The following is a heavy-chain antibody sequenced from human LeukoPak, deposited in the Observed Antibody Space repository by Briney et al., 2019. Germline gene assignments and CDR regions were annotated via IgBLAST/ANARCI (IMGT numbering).Heavy chain of an antibody. CDR1: GGSFSGYY. J-gene: IGHJ3*02. V-gene: IGHV4-34*01. CDR3: ARGRSYYDFWSGYHPAFDI. Sequence: PSETLSLTCAVYGGSFSGYYWSWIRQPPGKGLEWIGEINHSGSTNYNPSLKSRVTISVDTSKNQFSLKLSSATAADTAVYYCARGRSYYDFWSGYHPAFDIWGQGTMVTVSS. D-gene: IGHD3-3*01. CDR2: INHSGST.